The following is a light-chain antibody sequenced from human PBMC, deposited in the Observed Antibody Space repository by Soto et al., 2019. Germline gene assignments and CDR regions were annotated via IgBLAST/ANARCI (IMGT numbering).Light chain of an antibody. V-gene: IGKV1-5*01. CDR1: QSIGRW. J-gene: IGKJ1*01. CDR2: DAS. Sequence: DIQMTQSPSTLSASVGDRVTITCRASQSIGRWLAWYQQKPGTAPKLLIYDASTLKSGVPSRFSGSGSGTEFTLTISSLQPDDFATYYCQHFNSYPWAFGQGTKVDIK. CDR3: QHFNSYPWA.